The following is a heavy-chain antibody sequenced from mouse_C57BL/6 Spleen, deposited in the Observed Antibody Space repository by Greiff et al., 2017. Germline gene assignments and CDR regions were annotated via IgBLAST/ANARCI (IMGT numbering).Heavy chain of an antibody. CDR2: IDPETGGT. V-gene: IGHV1-15*01. CDR1: GYTFTDYE. CDR3: TRGGAWFAY. Sequence: LVESGAELVRPGASVTLSCKASGYTFTDYEMHWVKQTPVHGLEWIGAIDPETGGTAYNQKFKGKAILTADKSSSTAYMELRSLTSEDSAVYYCTRGGAWFAYWGQGTLVTVSA. J-gene: IGHJ3*01.